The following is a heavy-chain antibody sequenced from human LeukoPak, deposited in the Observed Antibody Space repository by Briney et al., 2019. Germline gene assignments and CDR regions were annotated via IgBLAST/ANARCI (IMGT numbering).Heavy chain of an antibody. Sequence: GGSLRLSCAASGFTFSSYSMNWVRQAPGKGLEWVSSISSSSSYIYYADSVKGRFTISGDNAKNSLYLQMNSLRAEDTAVYYCAKRMGPSIAASDLDYWGQGTLVTVSS. V-gene: IGHV3-21*01. CDR2: ISSSSSYI. CDR3: AKRMGPSIAASDLDY. D-gene: IGHD6-13*01. CDR1: GFTFSSYS. J-gene: IGHJ4*02.